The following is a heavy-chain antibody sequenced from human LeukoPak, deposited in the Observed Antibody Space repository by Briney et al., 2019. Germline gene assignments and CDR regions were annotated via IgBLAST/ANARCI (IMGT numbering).Heavy chain of an antibody. CDR1: GFTFSSYA. V-gene: IGHV3-30*04. D-gene: IGHD6-6*01. CDR3: ASATYSSSSAFDP. Sequence: GRSLRLSCAASGFTFSSYAMHWVRQAPGKGLEWVAVISYDGSNKYYADSVKGRFTISRDNSKNTLYLQMNSLRAEDTAVYYCASATYSSSSAFDPWGQGTLVTVSS. J-gene: IGHJ5*02. CDR2: ISYDGSNK.